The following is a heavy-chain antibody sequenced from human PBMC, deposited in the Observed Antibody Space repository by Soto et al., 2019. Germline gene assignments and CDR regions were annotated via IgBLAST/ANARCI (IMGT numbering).Heavy chain of an antibody. V-gene: IGHV1-24*01. CDR1: GYTLTELS. Sequence: ASAKVSCKVSGYTLTELSMHWVRQAPGKGLEWMGGFDPEDGETIYAQKFQGRVTMTEDTSTDTAYMELSSLGSEDTAVYYCATAPNVLRYFDWPSWGQGTLVTFS. CDR2: FDPEDGET. D-gene: IGHD3-9*01. J-gene: IGHJ4*02. CDR3: ATAPNVLRYFDWPS.